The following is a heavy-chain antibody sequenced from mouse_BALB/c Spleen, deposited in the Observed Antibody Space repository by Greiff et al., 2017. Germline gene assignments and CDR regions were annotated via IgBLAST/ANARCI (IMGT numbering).Heavy chain of an antibody. CDR3: ARSPNYYDYLDY. V-gene: IGHV1-7*01. D-gene: IGHD2-4*01. CDR1: GYTFTSYW. J-gene: IGHJ2*01. CDR2: INPSTGYT. Sequence: QVHVKQSGAELAKPGASVKMSCKASGYTFTSYWMHWVNQRPGQGLEWIGYINPSTGYTEYNQKFKDKATLTADKSSSTAYMQLSSLTSEDSAVYYCARSPNYYDYLDYWGQGTTLTVSS.